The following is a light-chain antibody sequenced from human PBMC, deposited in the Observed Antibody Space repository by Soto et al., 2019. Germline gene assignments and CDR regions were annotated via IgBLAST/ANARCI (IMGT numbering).Light chain of an antibody. J-gene: IGKJ4*01. CDR2: DIF. Sequence: EIALTQSPASLSLSPGERATLSCRASHSVSRNLAWYQQRPGQSPRLLIYDIFNRATGIPARFSGSGSGTDFTLTISSLEPEDFAFYYCQQRDNWPLTFGGGTKVEIK. CDR1: HSVSRN. CDR3: QQRDNWPLT. V-gene: IGKV3-11*01.